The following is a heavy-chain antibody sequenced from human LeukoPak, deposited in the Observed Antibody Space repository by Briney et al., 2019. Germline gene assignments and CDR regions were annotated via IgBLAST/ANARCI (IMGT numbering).Heavy chain of an antibody. CDR1: GYPFTGYY. CDR3: ARGAQASSSWYLDY. J-gene: IGHJ4*02. V-gene: IGHV1-2*06. CDR2: INPNSGGT. Sequence: ASVKVSCKASGYPFTGYYMHWVRQAPGQGLEWMGRINPNSGGTNYAQKFQGRVTMTRDTSISTAYMELSRLRSDDTAVYYCARGAQASSSWYLDYWGQGTLVTVSS. D-gene: IGHD6-13*01.